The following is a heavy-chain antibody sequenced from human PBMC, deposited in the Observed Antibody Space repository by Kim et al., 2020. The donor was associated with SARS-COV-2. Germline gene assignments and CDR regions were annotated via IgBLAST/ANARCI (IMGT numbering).Heavy chain of an antibody. D-gene: IGHD2-15*01. Sequence: SETLSLTCSVSGVSISSSTYYWGWIRQPPGKGLEWVGTIYYSGNTYYNPSLKSLVTISLDTSKNQFSLKLSSVTAADTAMYYCASSGTVVVAAAFDYWGQGTLVTVSS. J-gene: IGHJ4*02. V-gene: IGHV4-39*07. CDR3: ASSGTVVVAAAFDY. CDR1: GVSISSSTYY. CDR2: IYYSGNT.